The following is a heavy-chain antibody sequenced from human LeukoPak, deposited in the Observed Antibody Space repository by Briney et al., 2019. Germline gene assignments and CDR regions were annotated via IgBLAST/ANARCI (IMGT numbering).Heavy chain of an antibody. D-gene: IGHD2-8*01. V-gene: IGHV3-30*03. Sequence: PGGSLRLSCAASGFTFSSYGMHWVRQAPGKGLEWVAVISYDGSNKYYADSVKGRFTISRDNSKNTLYLQMNSLRAEDTAVYYCARGLMVYKESLFDYWGQGTLVTVSS. CDR1: GFTFSSYG. J-gene: IGHJ4*02. CDR3: ARGLMVYKESLFDY. CDR2: ISYDGSNK.